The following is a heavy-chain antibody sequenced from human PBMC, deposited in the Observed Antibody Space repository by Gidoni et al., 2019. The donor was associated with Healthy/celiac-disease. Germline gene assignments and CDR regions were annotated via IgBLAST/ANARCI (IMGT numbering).Heavy chain of an antibody. V-gene: IGHV3-30*18. CDR1: GFTFSSYG. Sequence: QVQLVESGGGVVQPGRSLSLSCAAPGFTFSSYGMHWVRQAPGKGLEWVAVISYDGSNKYYADSVKGRFTISRDISKNTLYLQMNSLRAEDTAVYYCAKGGAMVYWSFDLWGRGTLVTVSS. J-gene: IGHJ2*01. CDR2: ISYDGSNK. D-gene: IGHD1-26*01. CDR3: AKGGAMVYWSFDL.